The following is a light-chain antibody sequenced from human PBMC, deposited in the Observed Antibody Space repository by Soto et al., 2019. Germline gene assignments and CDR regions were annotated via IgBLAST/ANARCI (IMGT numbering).Light chain of an antibody. CDR3: QQYYSTPQT. Sequence: DIVMTQSPDSLAVSLGERATINCKSSQSVLYSSNNKNYLAWYQQKPRQPPKLLIYWASTRESGVPDRFSGSGSGTDFTLTISSLQAEDVGVYYCQQYYSTPQTFGQGTKLEIK. CDR1: QSVLYSSNNKNY. CDR2: WAS. V-gene: IGKV4-1*01. J-gene: IGKJ2*01.